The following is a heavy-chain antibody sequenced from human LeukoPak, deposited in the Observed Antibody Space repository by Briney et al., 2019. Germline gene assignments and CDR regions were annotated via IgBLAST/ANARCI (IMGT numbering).Heavy chain of an antibody. V-gene: IGHV3-21*01. CDR2: ISSGSSYI. Sequence: PGGSLRLSCAASGFTFSTYSMDWVRQDPGKGLEWVSSISSGSSYIYYADSVKGRFTISRDNAKNSLYLQMNSLRAEDTAVYYCARREVGATLGDWGQGTLVTVSS. CDR1: GFTFSTYS. J-gene: IGHJ4*02. D-gene: IGHD1-26*01. CDR3: ARREVGATLGD.